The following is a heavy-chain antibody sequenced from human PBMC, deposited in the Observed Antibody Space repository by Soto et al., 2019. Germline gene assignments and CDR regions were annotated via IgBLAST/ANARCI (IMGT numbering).Heavy chain of an antibody. CDR2: ISWDDDK. CDR3: AHRRRDDFGDYVIVGQTDAFDI. D-gene: IGHD4-17*01. V-gene: IGHV2-5*02. J-gene: IGHJ3*02. Sequence: QITLKESGPTLVKPTQTLTLTCTFSGFSLSTTEVAVGWIRQPPGKALEWLALISWDDDKRYSPSLKSRLTITKNTSKNQVVLTMTDMYPADTGTYYCAHRRRDDFGDYVIVGQTDAFDIWGPGTMVTVSS. CDR1: GFSLSTTEVA.